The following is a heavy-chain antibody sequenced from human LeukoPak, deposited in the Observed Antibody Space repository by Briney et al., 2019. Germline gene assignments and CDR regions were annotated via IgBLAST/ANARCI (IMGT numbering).Heavy chain of an antibody. Sequence: GGSLRLSCAASGFTFSSYAMHWVRQAPGKGLEWVAVISYDGSNKYYADSVKGRFTISRDNSKNTLYLQMNSLRAEDTAVYYCARSYDSRGQGAAFDYWGQGTLVTVSS. CDR2: ISYDGSNK. V-gene: IGHV3-30-3*01. J-gene: IGHJ4*02. CDR1: GFTFSSYA. D-gene: IGHD3-22*01. CDR3: ARSYDSRGQGAAFDY.